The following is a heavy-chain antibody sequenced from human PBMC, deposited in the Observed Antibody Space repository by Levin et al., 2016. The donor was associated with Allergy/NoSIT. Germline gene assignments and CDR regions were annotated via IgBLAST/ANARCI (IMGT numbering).Heavy chain of an antibody. CDR1: GGSISSRSYY. CDR3: ARHVFAWQELEDWD. J-gene: IGHJ4*02. Sequence: SETLSLTCAVSGGSISSRSYYWGWIRQPPGKGLEWIGSIYYSGSTYYNPSLKSRVTISVDTSKNQFSLKMSSVTAADTAVYYCARHVFAWQELEDWDWGQGTLVTVSS. V-gene: IGHV4-39*01. D-gene: IGHD6-13*01. CDR2: IYYSGST.